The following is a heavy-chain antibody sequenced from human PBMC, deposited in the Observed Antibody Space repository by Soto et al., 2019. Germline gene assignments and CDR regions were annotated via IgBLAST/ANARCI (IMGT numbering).Heavy chain of an antibody. J-gene: IGHJ5*02. CDR1: GFTFSSYA. CDR3: AKDLVYSSGPDDDRMFDP. V-gene: IGHV3-23*01. Sequence: HPGGSLRLSCAASGFTFSSYAMSWVRQAPGKGLEWVSAISGSGGSTYYADSVKGRFTISRDNSKNTLYLQMNSLRAEDTAVYYCAKDLVYSSGPDDDRMFDPWGQGTLVTVSS. D-gene: IGHD3-10*01. CDR2: ISGSGGST.